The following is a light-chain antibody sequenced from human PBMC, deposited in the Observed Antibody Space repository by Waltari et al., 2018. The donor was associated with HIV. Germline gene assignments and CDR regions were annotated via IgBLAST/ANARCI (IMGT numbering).Light chain of an antibody. CDR2: AAS. V-gene: IGKV1-9*01. CDR1: QGISSY. CDR3: QQLNSYAIT. J-gene: IGKJ5*01. Sequence: DIQLTQSPSFLSASVGYRVTITCRASQGISSYSACHQQKPGKPPKLLIYAASTFQSGVPSRFSGSGSGTEFTLTISSLQPEDFATYYCQQLNSYAITFGQGTRLEIK.